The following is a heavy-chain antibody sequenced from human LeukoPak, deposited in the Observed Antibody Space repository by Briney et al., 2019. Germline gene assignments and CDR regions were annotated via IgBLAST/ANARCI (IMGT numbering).Heavy chain of an antibody. D-gene: IGHD1-26*01. V-gene: IGHV3-30*02. CDR3: AKDLSYSGAPPL. J-gene: IGHJ4*02. Sequence: GGSLRLSCAASGFTFSSYGVHWVRQAPGKGLEWAAFIRYDGSNKYYADSVKGRFTISRDNSKNTLYLQMNSLRAEDTAVYYCAKDLSYSGAPPLWGQGTLVTVSS. CDR1: GFTFSSYG. CDR2: IRYDGSNK.